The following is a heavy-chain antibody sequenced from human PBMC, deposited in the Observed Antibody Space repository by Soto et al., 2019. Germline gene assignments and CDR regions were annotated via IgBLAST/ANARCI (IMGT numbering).Heavy chain of an antibody. V-gene: IGHV3-33*01. CDR2: IWYDGSNK. Sequence: GGSLRLSCAASGFTFSSYGMHWVRQAPGKGLEWVAVIWYDGSNKYYADSVKGRFTISRDNSKNTLYLQMNSLRAEDTAVYYCARRAKPDSLTGSPNYYYYYYMDVWGKGTTVTISS. D-gene: IGHD3-9*01. CDR1: GFTFSSYG. CDR3: ARRAKPDSLTGSPNYYYYYYMDV. J-gene: IGHJ6*03.